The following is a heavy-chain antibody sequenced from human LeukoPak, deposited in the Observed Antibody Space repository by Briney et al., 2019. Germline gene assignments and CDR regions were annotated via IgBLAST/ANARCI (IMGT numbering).Heavy chain of an antibody. CDR3: AREPREGYYDSSGYPFDY. J-gene: IGHJ4*02. V-gene: IGHV3-66*01. CDR2: IYSGGST. CDR1: GFTVSSNY. Sequence: GGSLRLSCAASGFTVSSNYMSWVRQAPGKGLEWVSVIYSGGSTYYADSVKGRFTISRDNSKNTLYLQMNSLRAEDTAAYYCAREPREGYYDSSGYPFDYWGQGTLVTVSS. D-gene: IGHD3-22*01.